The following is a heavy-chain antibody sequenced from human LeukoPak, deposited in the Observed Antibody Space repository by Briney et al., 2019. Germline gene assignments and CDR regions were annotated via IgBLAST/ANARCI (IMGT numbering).Heavy chain of an antibody. V-gene: IGHV1-69*05. Sequence: SVNVSCKASGGTFSSYAISWVRQAPGQGLEWMGGIIPIFGTANYAQKFQGRVTITTDESTSTAYMELSSLRSEDTAVYYCARGVPDCSGGSCYRRDYYYYMDVWGKGTTVTVSS. J-gene: IGHJ6*03. CDR2: IIPIFGTA. CDR3: ARGVPDCSGGSCYRRDYYYYMDV. D-gene: IGHD2-15*01. CDR1: GGTFSSYA.